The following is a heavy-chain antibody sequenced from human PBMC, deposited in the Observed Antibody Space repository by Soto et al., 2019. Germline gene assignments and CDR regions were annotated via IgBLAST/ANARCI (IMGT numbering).Heavy chain of an antibody. D-gene: IGHD2-2*01. V-gene: IGHV3-23*01. Sequence: EVQLLESGGGLVQPGGSLRLSCAASGFTFSSYAMSWVRQAPGKGLEWVSTFSGSGGSTYYADSVKGRFTISRDNSKNTLYLKMNSLRAEDTAVYYCAKSLVEPTKRAFDIWGQGTMVTVSS. CDR2: FSGSGGST. J-gene: IGHJ3*02. CDR1: GFTFSSYA. CDR3: AKSLVEPTKRAFDI.